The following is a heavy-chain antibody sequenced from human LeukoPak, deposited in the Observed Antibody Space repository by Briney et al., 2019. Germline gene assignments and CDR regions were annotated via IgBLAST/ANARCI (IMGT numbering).Heavy chain of an antibody. CDR2: INHSGST. V-gene: IGHV4-34*01. CDR3: AGYYDGSGSPRFDP. CDR1: GGSFSGYY. D-gene: IGHD3-22*01. Sequence: SETLSLTCAVYGGSFSGYYWGWIRQPPGKGLEWIGEINHSGSTNYNPSLKSRVTISVDTSKNQFSLKLSSVTAADTAVHYCAGYYDGSGSPRFDPWGQGTLVTVSS. J-gene: IGHJ5*02.